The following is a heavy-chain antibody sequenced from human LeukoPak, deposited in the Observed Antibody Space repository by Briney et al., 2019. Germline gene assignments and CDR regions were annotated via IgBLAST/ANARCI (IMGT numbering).Heavy chain of an antibody. Sequence: GGSLRLTYAASGFTFNNYAMNWVRQTPGKGLQWVSAVSGDGQRTFYADSVKGRFTIFRDNSMNTLSLQMNSLRVEDTAVYYCAKEQDNLLLLSHFDSWGQGILVTVSA. CDR1: GFTFNNYA. D-gene: IGHD1-14*01. J-gene: IGHJ4*02. CDR2: VSGDGQRT. V-gene: IGHV3-23*01. CDR3: AKEQDNLLLLSHFDS.